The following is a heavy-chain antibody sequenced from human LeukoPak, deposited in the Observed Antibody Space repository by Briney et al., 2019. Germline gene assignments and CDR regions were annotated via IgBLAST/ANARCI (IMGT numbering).Heavy chain of an antibody. CDR1: GFTFSSYG. D-gene: IGHD1-1*01. Sequence: PGGSLRLSCAASGFTFSSYGMHWVRQAPGKGLEWVSLIYTGNSTYYADSVKGRFTISRDNSKNTLYLQMNSLRAEDTALYYCARDNPTGVGVSMDVWGKGTTVTVSS. CDR3: ARDNPTGVGVSMDV. V-gene: IGHV3-NL1*01. J-gene: IGHJ6*03. CDR2: IYTGNST.